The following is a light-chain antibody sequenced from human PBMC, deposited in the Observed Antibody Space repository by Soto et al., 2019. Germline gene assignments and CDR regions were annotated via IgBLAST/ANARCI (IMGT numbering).Light chain of an antibody. CDR1: QSISNY. CDR2: AAS. J-gene: IGKJ1*01. Sequence: DIQMIQSPTSLSASVGDRVTINCRASQSISNYLNWYQHKPGKAPKLLIYAASSLQSGVPPRFSGSGSGTDFTLTISSLQLEDFATYYCQQSYSTAWTFGQGTKVDIK. V-gene: IGKV1-39*01. CDR3: QQSYSTAWT.